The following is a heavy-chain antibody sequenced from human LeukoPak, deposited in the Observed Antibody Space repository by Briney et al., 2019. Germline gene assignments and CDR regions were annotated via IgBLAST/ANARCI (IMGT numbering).Heavy chain of an antibody. CDR3: TRDPVKIAVADPYYFDY. CDR2: INWNGGST. V-gene: IGHV3-20*04. J-gene: IGHJ4*02. CDR1: GFTFDDYG. D-gene: IGHD6-19*01. Sequence: GGSLRLSCAASGFTFDDYGMSWVRHAPGKGLEWVSGINWNGGSTVYADSVKGRFTISRDNGKNSLYLQMNSLRAEETALYYCTRDPVKIAVADPYYFDYWGQGTLVTVSS.